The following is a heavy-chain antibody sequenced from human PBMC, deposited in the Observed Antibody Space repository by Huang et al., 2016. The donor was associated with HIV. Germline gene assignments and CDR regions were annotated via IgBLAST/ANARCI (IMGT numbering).Heavy chain of an antibody. Sequence: HVQLQQWGTTLLKPSETLSLKCAVYGGSFTNHYLTWIRQSPGKGPEWIGEIDHCGRTTDNPSRRSRLSMSIDTSKNQFSLNLTSLSAADTAVYFCARPKMTDVTSDSSWNYFDSWGQGTLVTVSS. J-gene: IGHJ4*02. CDR1: GGSFTNHY. D-gene: IGHD2-21*02. V-gene: IGHV4-34*01. CDR3: ARPKMTDVTSDSSWNYFDS. CDR2: IDHCGRT.